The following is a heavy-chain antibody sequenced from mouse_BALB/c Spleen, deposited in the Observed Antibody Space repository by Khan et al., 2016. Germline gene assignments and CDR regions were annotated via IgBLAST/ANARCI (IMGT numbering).Heavy chain of an antibody. CDR1: GFDFSRYW. D-gene: IGHD1-1*01. J-gene: IGHJ3*01. CDR2: INPDSYTT. Sequence: EVKLLESGGGLVHPGGSLKLSCAASGFDFSRYWMRWVRQAPGKGLEWIGDINPDSYTTNYTPSLKDKSTISRDNSNNTLYLQMSNVRSEDTALYYCARAGYYGYLAYWGQGTLVTVSA. CDR3: ARAGYYGYLAY. V-gene: IGHV4-1*02.